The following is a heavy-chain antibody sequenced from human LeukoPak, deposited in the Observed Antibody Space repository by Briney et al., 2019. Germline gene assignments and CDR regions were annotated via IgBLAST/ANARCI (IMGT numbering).Heavy chain of an antibody. CDR1: GFTFSSYA. CDR2: ISYDGSNK. V-gene: IGHV3-30*04. D-gene: IGHD6-25*01. CDR3: ARDRSGSLTHRTYNWFDP. J-gene: IGHJ5*02. Sequence: GRSLRLSCAASGFTFSSYAMHWVRQAPGKGLEWVAVISYDGSNKYYADSVKGRFTISRDNSKNTLYLQMNSLRAEDTAVYYCARDRSGSLTHRTYNWFDPWGQGTLVTVSS.